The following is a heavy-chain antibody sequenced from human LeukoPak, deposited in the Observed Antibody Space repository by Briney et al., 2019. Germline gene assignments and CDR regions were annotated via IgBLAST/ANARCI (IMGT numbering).Heavy chain of an antibody. D-gene: IGHD2-15*01. CDR2: IIPIFGTA. CDR3: AREQRYCSGGSCYFDAFDI. Sequence: SVTVSCKASGGTFSSYAISWVRQAPGQGLEWMGGIIPIFGTANYAQKFQGRVTITADESTSTAYMELSSLRSEDTAVYYCAREQRYCSGGSCYFDAFDIWGQGTMVTVSS. V-gene: IGHV1-69*13. J-gene: IGHJ3*02. CDR1: GGTFSSYA.